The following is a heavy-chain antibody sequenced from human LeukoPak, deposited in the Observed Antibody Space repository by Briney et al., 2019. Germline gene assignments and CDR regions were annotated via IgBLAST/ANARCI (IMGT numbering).Heavy chain of an antibody. Sequence: SETLSLTCTVSGGSLSSYHWSWIRQPPGKGLEWLGYIYYSGSTNYNPSLKSRVTISVDTSKNQFSLKLSSVTAADTAVYYCARHFGLSATAADYFDYWGKGTLVTVSS. CDR2: IYYSGST. J-gene: IGHJ4*02. V-gene: IGHV4-59*08. CDR3: ARHFGLSATAADYFDY. CDR1: GGSLSSYH. D-gene: IGHD6-25*01.